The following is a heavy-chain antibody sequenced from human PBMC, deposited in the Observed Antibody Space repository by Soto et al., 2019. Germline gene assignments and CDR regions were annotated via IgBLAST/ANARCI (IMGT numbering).Heavy chain of an antibody. V-gene: IGHV4-59*01. CDR2: MYNTGST. D-gene: IGHD2-21*02. CDR1: GGSISRYY. CDR3: ARDLWGYCGTDCYPLDV. Sequence: SETLSLTCTVSGGSISRYYWSWIRQPPGKGLEWIEYMYNTGSTVYNPSFKSRVTISVDTSKNQFSLKLNSVTAADTAVYFCARDLWGYCGTDCYPLDVWGQGTTVTVS. J-gene: IGHJ6*02.